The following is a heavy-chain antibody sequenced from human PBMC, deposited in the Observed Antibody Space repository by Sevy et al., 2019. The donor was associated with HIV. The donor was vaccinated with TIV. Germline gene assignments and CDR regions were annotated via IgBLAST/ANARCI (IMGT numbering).Heavy chain of an antibody. CDR1: GGSIGGHH. Sequence: SETLSLTCSVSGGSIGGHHWSWIRRPPGKGLQWVGCVFSTGNTKYNPSLKSRVTISPDMSNSQFSLKLTSATTADTAVYYCARSGALGFFDVGSDSWGQGTLVTVSS. CDR3: ARSGALGFFDVGSDS. V-gene: IGHV4-59*11. D-gene: IGHD3-9*01. J-gene: IGHJ4*02. CDR2: VFSTGNT.